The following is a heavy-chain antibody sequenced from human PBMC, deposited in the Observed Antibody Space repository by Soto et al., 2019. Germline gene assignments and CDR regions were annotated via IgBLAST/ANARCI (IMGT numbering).Heavy chain of an antibody. D-gene: IGHD3-3*01. CDR3: AKDLGITIFGVVRFDY. J-gene: IGHJ4*02. CDR2: ISGSGGST. V-gene: IGHV3-23*01. Sequence: GGSLRLSCAASGFTFSSYAMSWVRQAPGKGLEWVSAISGSGGSTYYADSVKGRFTISRDNSKNTLYLQMNSLRAEDTAVYYCAKDLGITIFGVVRFDYWGQGTLVTVSS. CDR1: GFTFSSYA.